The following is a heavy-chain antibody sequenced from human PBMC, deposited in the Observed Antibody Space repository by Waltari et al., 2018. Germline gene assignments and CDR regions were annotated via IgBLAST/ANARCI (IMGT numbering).Heavy chain of an antibody. CDR3: ARGLVPAAIDDAFDI. V-gene: IGHV4-31*02. D-gene: IGHD2-2*01. Sequence: VSGGSISSGGYYWSWIRQHPGKGLEWIGYIYYSGSTYYNPSLKSRVTISVDTSKNQFSLKLSSVTAADTAVYYCARGLVPAAIDDAFDIWGQGTMVTVSS. CDR1: GGSISSGGYY. CDR2: IYYSGST. J-gene: IGHJ3*02.